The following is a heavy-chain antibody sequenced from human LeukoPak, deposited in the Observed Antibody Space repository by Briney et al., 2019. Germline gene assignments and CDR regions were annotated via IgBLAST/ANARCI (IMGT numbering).Heavy chain of an antibody. D-gene: IGHD3-9*01. CDR3: ARNYDILTGYYPSYDY. Sequence: SETLSLTCTVSGGSISSYYWSWLRQPPGKGLEWIGYIYYSGSTNYNPSLKSRVTISVDTSKNQFSLKLSSVTAADTAVYYCARNYDILTGYYPSYDYWGQGTLVTVSS. CDR2: IYYSGST. CDR1: GGSISSYY. V-gene: IGHV4-59*01. J-gene: IGHJ4*02.